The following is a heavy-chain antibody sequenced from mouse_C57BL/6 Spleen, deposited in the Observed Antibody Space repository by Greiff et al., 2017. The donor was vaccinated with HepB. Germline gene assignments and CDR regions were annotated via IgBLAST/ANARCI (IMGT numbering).Heavy chain of an antibody. CDR3: ARGAQSYAMDY. V-gene: IGHV5-17*01. CDR2: ISSGSSTI. CDR1: GFTFSDYG. D-gene: IGHD3-2*02. J-gene: IGHJ4*01. Sequence: EVQRVESGGGLVKPGGSLKLSCAASGFTFSDYGMHWVRQAPEKGLEWVAYISSGSSTIYYADTVKGRFTISRDNAKNTLFLQMTSLRSEDTAMYYCARGAQSYAMDYWGQGTSVTVSS.